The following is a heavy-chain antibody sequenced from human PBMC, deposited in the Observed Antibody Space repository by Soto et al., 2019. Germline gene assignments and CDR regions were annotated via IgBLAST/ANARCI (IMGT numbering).Heavy chain of an antibody. Sequence: QVQLVQSGAEVKKPGSSVKVSCKASGGTFSSYTISWVRQAPGQGLEWMGRIIPILGIANYAQKFQGRVTITADKSTSTAYMELSSLRSEDTAVYYCASSVVAAPYYYYYYIDVWGKGTTVTVSS. CDR2: IIPILGIA. CDR1: GGTFSSYT. D-gene: IGHD2-15*01. CDR3: ASSVVAAPYYYYYYIDV. V-gene: IGHV1-69*02. J-gene: IGHJ6*03.